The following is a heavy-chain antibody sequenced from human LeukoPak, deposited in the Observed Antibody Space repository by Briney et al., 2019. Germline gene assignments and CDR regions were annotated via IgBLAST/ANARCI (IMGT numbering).Heavy chain of an antibody. D-gene: IGHD6-13*01. V-gene: IGHV4-39*01. J-gene: IGHJ4*02. CDR3: ARRFSLRSSWYFDY. CDR2: IYYSGST. CDR1: GGSISSSSYY. Sequence: PSETLSLTCTVSGGSISSSSYYWGWIRQPPGKGLEWIGSIYYSGSTYYNPSLKSRVTISVDTSKNQFSLKLSSVTAADTAVYYCARRFSLRSSWYFDYWGQGTLVTVSS.